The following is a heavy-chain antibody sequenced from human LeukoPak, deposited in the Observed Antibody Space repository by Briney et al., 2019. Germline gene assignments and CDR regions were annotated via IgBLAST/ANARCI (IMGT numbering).Heavy chain of an antibody. D-gene: IGHD6-19*01. CDR3: ARDLGPLYSSGWYGGDY. Sequence: ASVKVSCKASGYTFTSYGISWVRQAPGQGLEWMGWISPYNGNTNYAQKLQGRVTMTTDTSTSTAYMELRSLRSDDTAVYYGARDLGPLYSSGWYGGDYWGQGTLVTVSS. CDR2: ISPYNGNT. CDR1: GYTFTSYG. V-gene: IGHV1-18*01. J-gene: IGHJ4*02.